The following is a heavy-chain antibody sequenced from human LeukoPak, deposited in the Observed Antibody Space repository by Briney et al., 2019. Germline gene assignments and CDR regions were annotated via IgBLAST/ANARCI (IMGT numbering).Heavy chain of an antibody. Sequence: ASVKVSCKTSGYTFTGYYMHWVRQAPGQGLEWMGWMNPNSGNTGYAQRFQGRVTMTRNTSISTAYMELSSLRSEDTAVYYCATLYYGSGWYYFDYWGQGTLVTVSS. D-gene: IGHD6-19*01. CDR2: MNPNSGNT. J-gene: IGHJ4*02. CDR3: ATLYYGSGWYYFDY. V-gene: IGHV1-8*02. CDR1: GYTFTGYY.